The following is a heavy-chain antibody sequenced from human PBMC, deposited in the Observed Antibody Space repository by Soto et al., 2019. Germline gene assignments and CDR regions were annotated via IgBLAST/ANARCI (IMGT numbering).Heavy chain of an antibody. CDR3: ARDIGIDYCMDV. Sequence: EGRLVESGGRLVRPGGSLRLSCAVSGFTFNDYWMSWVRQAPGKGLEWVANIKKDGSETSYGDSVKGRFTISRDNARNVLYHHMTSLTVDDTAVYYCARDIGIDYCMDVWGQGTTVTVSS. CDR1: GFTFNDYW. J-gene: IGHJ6*02. V-gene: IGHV3-7*01. CDR2: IKKDGSET. D-gene: IGHD3-16*02.